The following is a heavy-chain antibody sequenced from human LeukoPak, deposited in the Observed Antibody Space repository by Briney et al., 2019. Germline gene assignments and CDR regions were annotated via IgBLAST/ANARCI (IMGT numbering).Heavy chain of an antibody. CDR1: GLTFSSYG. CDR2: IWYDGSNK. Sequence: GGSLSLSCAASGLTFSSYGMHWVRQAPGKGLEWVAVIWYDGSNKYYADSVKVRFTIYRDNSKNKLYLRMNSLRAEDTPVYNCARERGVSLKDRIGVAGTITNWFDRWGQGTLVTVSS. V-gene: IGHV3-33*01. J-gene: IGHJ5*02. CDR3: ARERGVSLKDRIGVAGTITNWFDR. D-gene: IGHD6-19*01.